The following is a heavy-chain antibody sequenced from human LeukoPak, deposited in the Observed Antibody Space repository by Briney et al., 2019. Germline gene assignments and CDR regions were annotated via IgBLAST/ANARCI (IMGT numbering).Heavy chain of an antibody. V-gene: IGHV3-30*04. CDR3: AKDLAGSYYGGGQRYYFDY. CDR1: GFTFSSYA. CDR2: ISADESNE. D-gene: IGHD3-10*01. J-gene: IGHJ4*02. Sequence: GGPLRLSCAASGFTFSSYAIHWVRQAPGKGPEWVALISADESNEYYADSVKGRFTISRDNSKNTVYLQMNSLRTEDTAVYHCAKDLAGSYYGGGQRYYFDYWGQGTLVTVSS.